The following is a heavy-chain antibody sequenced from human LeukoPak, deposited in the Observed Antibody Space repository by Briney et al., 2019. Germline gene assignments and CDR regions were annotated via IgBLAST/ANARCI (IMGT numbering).Heavy chain of an antibody. Sequence: GGSLRLSCAASGFTFSSYAMTWVRQAPGKGLEWVSTISGSGGSTYYADSVKGRFTISRDNSKNTLYLQMSSLRAEDTAVYYCAKVMTRTMVRGVPPSDYWGQGTLVTVSS. CDR1: GFTFSSYA. CDR3: AKVMTRTMVRGVPPSDY. V-gene: IGHV3-23*01. CDR2: ISGSGGST. D-gene: IGHD3-10*01. J-gene: IGHJ4*02.